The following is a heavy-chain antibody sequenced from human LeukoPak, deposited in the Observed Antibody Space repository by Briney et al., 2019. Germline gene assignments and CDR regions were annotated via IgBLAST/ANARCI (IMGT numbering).Heavy chain of an antibody. V-gene: IGHV3-48*03. CDR2: ISSTGNTV. CDR1: GFTFSSYG. J-gene: IGHJ6*04. D-gene: IGHD2-15*01. CDR3: TKETPQMDV. Sequence: GGSLRLSCAASGFTFSSYGMNWVRQAPGQGLEWVAYISSTGNTVHYAGPVKGRFTISRDNAKNSLYLQMNRLRAEDTAVYYCTKETPQMDVWGKGTTVTVSS.